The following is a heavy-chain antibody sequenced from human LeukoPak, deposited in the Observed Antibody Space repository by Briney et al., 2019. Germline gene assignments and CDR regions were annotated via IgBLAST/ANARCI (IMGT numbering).Heavy chain of an antibody. J-gene: IGHJ4*02. D-gene: IGHD3-16*01. Sequence: GASVKVSCKASGYTFTSYGISWVRQAPGQGLEWMGWISAYNGNTNYAQKFQGRVTMTRDTSISTAYMELSRLRSDDTAVYYCARGGGPHKPFDYWGQGTLVTVSS. V-gene: IGHV1-18*01. CDR1: GYTFTSYG. CDR2: ISAYNGNT. CDR3: ARGGGPHKPFDY.